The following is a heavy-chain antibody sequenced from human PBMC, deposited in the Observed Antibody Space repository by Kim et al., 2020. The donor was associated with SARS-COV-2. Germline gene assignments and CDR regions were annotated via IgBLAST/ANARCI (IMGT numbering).Heavy chain of an antibody. Sequence: YADSVQGRFTISRDNSKNTLYLQMNSLRAEDTAVYYCAKDRSPYGDLNDYWGQGTLVTVSS. J-gene: IGHJ4*02. V-gene: IGHV3-23*01. CDR3: AKDRSPYGDLNDY. D-gene: IGHD4-17*01.